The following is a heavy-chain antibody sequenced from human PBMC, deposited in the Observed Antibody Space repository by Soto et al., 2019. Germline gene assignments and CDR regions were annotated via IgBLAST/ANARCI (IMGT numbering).Heavy chain of an antibody. Sequence: VQLVESGGGVVQPGRSLRLSCAASGFTFSSYGMHWVRQAPGKGLEWVAVIWYDGSNKYYADSVKGRFTISRDNSKNTLYLQMNSLRAEDTAVYYCARQSKSGSYYFDYWGQGTLVTVSS. CDR2: IWYDGSNK. D-gene: IGHD1-26*01. CDR1: GFTFSSYG. CDR3: ARQSKSGSYYFDY. J-gene: IGHJ4*02. V-gene: IGHV3-33*01.